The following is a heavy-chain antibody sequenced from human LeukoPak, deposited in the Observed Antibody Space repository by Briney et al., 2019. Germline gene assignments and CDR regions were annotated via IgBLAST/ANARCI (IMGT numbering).Heavy chain of an antibody. CDR3: AKDGRIGGFYFDF. Sequence: GGSLRLSCAASGFTFSSCSMNWVRQAPGKGLEWVSYISRSSTTIYYADSVKGRFTISRDNARNSLYLQMNSLRDEDTAVYYCAKDGRIGGFYFDFWGQGTLVTVSS. CDR2: ISRSSTTI. V-gene: IGHV3-48*02. CDR1: GFTFSSCS. D-gene: IGHD1-26*01. J-gene: IGHJ4*02.